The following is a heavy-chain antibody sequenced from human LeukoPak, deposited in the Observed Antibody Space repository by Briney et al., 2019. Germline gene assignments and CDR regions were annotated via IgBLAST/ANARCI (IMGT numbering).Heavy chain of an antibody. V-gene: IGHV4-39*07. CDR1: DDSIRSSDYF. J-gene: IGHJ4*02. CDR3: ATYYDRSGYKLDY. Sequence: PSETLSLTCTVSDDSIRSSDYFWGWIRQPPGKGLEWIGEIYYNGNTFYNPSLKSRVILSVDKSKNQFSPELNSVTAADTAIYYCATYYDRSGYKLDYWGQGTLVTVSS. CDR2: IYYNGNT. D-gene: IGHD3-22*01.